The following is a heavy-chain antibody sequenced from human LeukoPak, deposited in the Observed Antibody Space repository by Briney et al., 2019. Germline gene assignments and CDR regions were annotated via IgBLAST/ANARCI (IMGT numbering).Heavy chain of an antibody. CDR3: AKDGNWARFEN. CDR1: GFAFSNYG. V-gene: IGHV3-23*01. CDR2: ITGSGGTT. J-gene: IGHJ4*02. Sequence: GGTLRLSCAASGFAFSNYGMNWVRQAPGKGLEWVSGITGSGGTTYYADSVKGRFTISRDNSKNTLYLQMNSPRAEDTAAYYCAKDGNWARFENWGQGTLVTVSS. D-gene: IGHD7-27*01.